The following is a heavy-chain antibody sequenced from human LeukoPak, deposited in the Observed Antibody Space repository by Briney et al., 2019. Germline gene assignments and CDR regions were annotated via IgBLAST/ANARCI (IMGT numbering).Heavy chain of an antibody. CDR2: ISWNSGSI. Sequence: PGGSLRLSCAASGFTFDDYAMHWVRQAPGKGLEWVSGISWNSGSIGYADSVKGRFTISRDNAKNSLYLQMNSLRAEDTTLYYCAKDLLSSSWLASVSAFDIWGQGTMVTVSS. V-gene: IGHV3-9*01. CDR1: GFTFDDYA. CDR3: AKDLLSSSWLASVSAFDI. J-gene: IGHJ3*02. D-gene: IGHD6-13*01.